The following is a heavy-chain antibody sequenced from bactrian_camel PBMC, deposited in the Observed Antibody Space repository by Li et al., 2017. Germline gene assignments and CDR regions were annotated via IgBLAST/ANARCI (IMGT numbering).Heavy chain of an antibody. D-gene: IGHD3*01. CDR1: GFTFSSYD. CDR2: INGAAGYT. Sequence: DVQLVESGGGLVQPGGSLRLSCAASGFTFSSYDMSWVRQAPGKGLEWVSGINGAAGYTYYIDSVKGRFIISRDNAKNTLVLQMNGLKPEDTAMYYCAAARVDCYSGSWANEWEYDYWGQGTQVTVS. J-gene: IGHJ4*01. CDR3: AAARVDCYSGSWANEWEYDY. V-gene: IGHV3S40*01.